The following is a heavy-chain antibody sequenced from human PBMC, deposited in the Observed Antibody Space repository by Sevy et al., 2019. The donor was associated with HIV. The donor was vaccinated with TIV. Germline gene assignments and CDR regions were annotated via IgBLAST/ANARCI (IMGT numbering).Heavy chain of an antibody. CDR2: IKQDGSEM. Sequence: GGSLRLSCSASGFTNDFWMSWVRQAPGKALEWVANIKQDGSEMFYVDSVEGRFIISIDTDKNSIYLQMNTLRVEDTAVYYCTSDRSYGYFEPWGQGTLVTVSS. J-gene: IGHJ5*02. D-gene: IGHD5-18*01. CDR3: TSDRSYGYFEP. CDR1: GFTNDFW. V-gene: IGHV3-7*01.